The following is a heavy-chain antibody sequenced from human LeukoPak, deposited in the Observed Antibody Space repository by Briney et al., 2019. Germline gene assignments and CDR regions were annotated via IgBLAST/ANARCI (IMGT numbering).Heavy chain of an antibody. CDR1: GFTFSSYW. Sequence: PGGSLRLSCAASGFTFSSYWMIWVRQAPGKGLEWLSYISSSSSTIYYADSVKGRFTISRDYAKNSLYLQMNSLRDEDTAVYYCARTDLWFGESDKGSFDYWGQGTLVTVSS. V-gene: IGHV3-48*02. J-gene: IGHJ4*02. CDR2: ISSSSSTI. D-gene: IGHD3-10*01. CDR3: ARTDLWFGESDKGSFDY.